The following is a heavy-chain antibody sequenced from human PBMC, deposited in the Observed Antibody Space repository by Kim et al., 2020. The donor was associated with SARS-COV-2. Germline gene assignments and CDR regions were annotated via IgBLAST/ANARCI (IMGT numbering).Heavy chain of an antibody. Sequence: SLFLSCAASGFTFDVYAILLCLLFLFFLLEWVSLISRDGGEIKYADSLKGLFFISRDNIQKSVYLQMNSLRSEDTALYYCVRGQQWLIKNWGQGTQVTVSS. CDR2: ISRDGGEI. V-gene: IGHV3-43*02. D-gene: IGHD6-19*01. J-gene: IGHJ4*02. CDR3: VRGQQWLIKN. CDR1: GFTFDVYA.